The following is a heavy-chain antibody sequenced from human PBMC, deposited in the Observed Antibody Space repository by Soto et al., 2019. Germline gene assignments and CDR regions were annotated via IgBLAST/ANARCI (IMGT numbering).Heavy chain of an antibody. CDR1: GGSIGSYC. D-gene: IGHD5-12*01. Sequence: SETLSLTCTVSGGSIGSYCWSWIRQPPGKGLEWIGYIYYSGSTNYNPSLKSRVTISVDTSKNQFSLKLSSVTAADTAVYYCARGLPTNYYYYMDVWGKGTTVTVSS. CDR3: ARGLPTNYYYYMDV. V-gene: IGHV4-59*01. CDR2: IYYSGST. J-gene: IGHJ6*03.